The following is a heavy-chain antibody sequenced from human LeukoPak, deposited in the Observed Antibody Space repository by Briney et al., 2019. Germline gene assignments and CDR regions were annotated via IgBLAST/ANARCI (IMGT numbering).Heavy chain of an antibody. V-gene: IGHV4-59*01. D-gene: IGHD2-2*01. Sequence: PSETLSLTCTVSGGSISSYYWSWIRQPPGKGLEWIGYIYYSGSTNYNPSLKSRVTISVDTSKNQFSLKLSSVTAADTAVYYCASLCSSTSCYLSFDYWGQGTLVTVSS. CDR2: IYYSGST. J-gene: IGHJ4*02. CDR3: ASLCSSTSCYLSFDY. CDR1: GGSISSYY.